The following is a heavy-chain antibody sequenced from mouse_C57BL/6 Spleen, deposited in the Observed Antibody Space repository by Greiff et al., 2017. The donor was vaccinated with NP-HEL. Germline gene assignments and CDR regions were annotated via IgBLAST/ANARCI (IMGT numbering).Heavy chain of an antibody. CDR2: IDPSDSYT. D-gene: IGHD1-1*01. Sequence: VQLQQPGAELVRPGTSVKLSCKASGYTFTSYWMHWVKQRPGQGLEWIGVIDPSDSYTNYNQKFKGKATLTVDTSSSTAYMQLSSLTSEDSAVFYWARGGYYGSSWYFDVRGTGTTVTGSS. J-gene: IGHJ1*03. CDR3: ARGGYYGSSWYFDV. V-gene: IGHV1-59*01. CDR1: GYTFTSYW.